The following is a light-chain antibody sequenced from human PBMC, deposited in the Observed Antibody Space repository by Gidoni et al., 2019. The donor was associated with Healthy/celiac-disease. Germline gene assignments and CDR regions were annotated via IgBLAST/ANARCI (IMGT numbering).Light chain of an antibody. CDR3: AAWDDSLNVV. CDR2: SHN. CDR1: SANIGSNT. V-gene: IGLV1-44*01. J-gene: IGLJ2*01. Sequence: QSVLTQPPSASGTPGQRVTISCSGSSANIGSNTVNWYQQLPGTAPKLLIYSHNQRPAGVPVRFSGSKSGTSASLAISGLQSEDDADYYCAAWDDSLNVVFGGGTKLTVL.